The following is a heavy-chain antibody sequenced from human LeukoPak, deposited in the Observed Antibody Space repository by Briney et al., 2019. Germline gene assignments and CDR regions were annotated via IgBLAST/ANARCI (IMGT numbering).Heavy chain of an antibody. Sequence: PSETLSLTCTVSGGSISSYYWSWLRQPPGKGLEWIGYIYTSGSTNYNPSLKSRVTISVDTSKNQFSLKLSSVTAADTAVYYCARLSELRQTDDAFDIWGQGTMVTVSS. D-gene: IGHD1-26*01. CDR1: GGSISSYY. CDR2: IYTSGST. V-gene: IGHV4-4*09. J-gene: IGHJ3*02. CDR3: ARLSELRQTDDAFDI.